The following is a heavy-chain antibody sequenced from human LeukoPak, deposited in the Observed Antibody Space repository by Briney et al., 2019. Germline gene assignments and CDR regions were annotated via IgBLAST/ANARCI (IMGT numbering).Heavy chain of an antibody. CDR3: ARGITGSNNWFDP. CDR1: GFTVSSTY. CDR2: IYTGGTT. V-gene: IGHV3-53*01. Sequence: GESLGLSCAASGFTVSSTYMSWLRQAPGKGLQWVSLIYTGGTTYYADSVKGRFTISRDNSENTLYLQMNSLPAEDTAVYYCARGITGSNNWFDPWGQGTLVTVSS. D-gene: IGHD1-20*01. J-gene: IGHJ5*02.